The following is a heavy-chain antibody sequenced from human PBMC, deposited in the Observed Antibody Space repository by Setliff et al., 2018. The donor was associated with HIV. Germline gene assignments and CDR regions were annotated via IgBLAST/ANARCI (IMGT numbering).Heavy chain of an antibody. J-gene: IGHJ3*02. CDR3: ARGLPLRDGFNHRALDI. CDR1: GGFMNNYS. CDR2: IYPNGNT. V-gene: IGHV4-4*07. Sequence: SETMSLTCSVSGGFMNNYSWNWIRQPAGKGLEWIGRIYPNGNTKYNPSLQSRVTISIDTAKNQFSLNLNSVTATDTAVYYCARGLPLRDGFNHRALDIWGHGTRVTVSS. D-gene: IGHD2-15*01.